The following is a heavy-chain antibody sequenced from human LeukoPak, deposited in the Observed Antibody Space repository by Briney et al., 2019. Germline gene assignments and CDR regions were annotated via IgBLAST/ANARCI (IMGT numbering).Heavy chain of an antibody. CDR1: GFSFNSYE. Sequence: GGSLRLSCAASGFSFNSYEMSWVRQAPGKGLEWVSYISSSGTTIYYADSVKGRFTVSRDNAKNSLYLQMNSLRAEDTAVYYCATTPYFYDSRGADYWGQGTLVTVSS. J-gene: IGHJ4*02. CDR2: ISSSGTTI. CDR3: ATTPYFYDSRGADY. D-gene: IGHD3-22*01. V-gene: IGHV3-48*03.